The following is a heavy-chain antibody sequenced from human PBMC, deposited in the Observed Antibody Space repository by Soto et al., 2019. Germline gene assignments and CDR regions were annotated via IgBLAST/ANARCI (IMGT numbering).Heavy chain of an antibody. CDR2: IYYSGST. J-gene: IGHJ3*02. V-gene: IGHV4-39*01. CDR1: GGSISSSSYY. D-gene: IGHD4-17*01. Sequence: SETLSLTCTVSGGSISSSSYYWGWIRQPPGKGLEWIGSIYYSGSTYYNPSLKSRVTISVDTSKNQFSLKLSSVTAADTAVYYCARSDYGDYGDAFDIWGQGTMVTVSS. CDR3: ARSDYGDYGDAFDI.